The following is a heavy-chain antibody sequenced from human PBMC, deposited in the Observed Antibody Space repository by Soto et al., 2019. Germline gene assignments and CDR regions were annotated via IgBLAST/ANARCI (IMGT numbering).Heavy chain of an antibody. CDR2: ISYDGYNK. V-gene: IGHV3-30*03. CDR1: GFTFSSYA. CDR3: VSDRAAKDYSGNSWDY. J-gene: IGHJ4*02. Sequence: GGSLRLSCAASGFTFSSYAMHWVRQAPGKGLEWVAVISYDGYNKYYADSVKGRFTISRDNSKNTLYLQMNSLRAEDTAVYYCVSDRAAKDYSGNSWDYWGQRTLITVS. D-gene: IGHD4-4*01.